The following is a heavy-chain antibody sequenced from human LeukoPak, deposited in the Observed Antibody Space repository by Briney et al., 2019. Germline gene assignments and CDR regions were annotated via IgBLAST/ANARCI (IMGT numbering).Heavy chain of an antibody. CDR2: IWYDGSNK. Sequence: GGSLRLSCAASGFTFSSYGIHWVRQAPGKGLEWVSVIWYDGSNKYYADSVKGRFTISRDNAKNTLYLQMSSLRVEDTAVYYCARYSSGWYEAFDIWGQGTMVTVSS. CDR3: ARYSSGWYEAFDI. CDR1: GFTFSSYG. D-gene: IGHD6-19*01. V-gene: IGHV3-33*01. J-gene: IGHJ3*02.